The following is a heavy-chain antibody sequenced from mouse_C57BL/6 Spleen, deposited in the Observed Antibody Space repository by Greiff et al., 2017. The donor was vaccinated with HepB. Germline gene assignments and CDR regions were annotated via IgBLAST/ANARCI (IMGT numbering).Heavy chain of an antibody. V-gene: IGHV5-4*03. CDR2: ISAGGSYT. Sequence: EVKVVESGGGLVKPGGSLKLSCAASGFTFSSYAMSWVRQTPEKRLEWVATISAGGSYTYYPDNVKGRFTISRDNAKNNLYLQMSHPKSEDTAMYYCARGYGKPLYWYFDVWGTGTTVTVSS. D-gene: IGHD2-1*01. J-gene: IGHJ1*03. CDR1: GFTFSSYA. CDR3: ARGYGKPLYWYFDV.